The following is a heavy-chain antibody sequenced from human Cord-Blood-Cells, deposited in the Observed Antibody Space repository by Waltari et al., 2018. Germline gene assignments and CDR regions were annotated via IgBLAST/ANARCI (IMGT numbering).Heavy chain of an antibody. CDR2: IKSKTDGGTT. CDR1: GFTFSNAW. V-gene: IGHV3-15*01. CDR3: TTEGDSSSSYYYYYYMDV. D-gene: IGHD6-6*01. J-gene: IGHJ6*03. Sequence: EVQLVESGGGLVKPGGSLRLSCAASGFTFSNAWMSWVRQAPGKGLGWVGRIKSKTDGGTTDYAAPVKGRFTISRDDSKNTLYLQMNSLKTEDTAVYYCTTEGDSSSSYYYYYYMDVWGKGTTVTVSS.